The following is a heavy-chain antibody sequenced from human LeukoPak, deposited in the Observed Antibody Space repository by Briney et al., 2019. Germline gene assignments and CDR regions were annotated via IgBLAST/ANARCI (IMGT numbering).Heavy chain of an antibody. CDR2: IRNDGSDK. D-gene: IGHD1-1*01. Sequence: GGSLRLSCAASGFTFTTYDMHWVRQAPGKGLEWVAFIRNDGSDKYYADSVKGRFTISRDNSKNTLYLQMNSLGAEDTAVYYCAKDGIARSIFDYWGQGTLVTVSS. J-gene: IGHJ4*02. V-gene: IGHV3-30*02. CDR1: GFTFTTYD. CDR3: AKDGIARSIFDY.